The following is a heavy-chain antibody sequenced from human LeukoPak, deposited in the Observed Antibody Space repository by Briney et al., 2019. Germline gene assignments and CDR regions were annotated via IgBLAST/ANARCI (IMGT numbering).Heavy chain of an antibody. D-gene: IGHD3-22*01. Sequence: PGGSLRLSCAASGFTFSDHYMHWVRQAPGKGLEWVAVIWCDGSNKYYTDSVKGRFTISRDNSKNTLYLQMNSLRAEDTAVYYCARAAYDSSGYLTLWGQGTLVTVSS. CDR2: IWCDGSNK. V-gene: IGHV3-33*08. J-gene: IGHJ4*02. CDR3: ARAAYDSSGYLTL. CDR1: GFTFSDHY.